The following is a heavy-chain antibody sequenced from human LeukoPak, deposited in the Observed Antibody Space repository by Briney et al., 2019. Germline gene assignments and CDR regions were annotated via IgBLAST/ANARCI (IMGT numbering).Heavy chain of an antibody. D-gene: IGHD3-10*01. V-gene: IGHV3-33*08. CDR2: IWYDGSYK. J-gene: IGHJ4*02. Sequence: GGSLRLSCAASGFSFSSFGMHWVRQAPGKGLEWVAVIWYDGSYKYYADSVKGRFTISRDNSKNTLYLQMNSLRAEDTAVYYCARDKDYYGSGRPFDYWGRGTLVTVSS. CDR3: ARDKDYYGSGRPFDY. CDR1: GFSFSSFG.